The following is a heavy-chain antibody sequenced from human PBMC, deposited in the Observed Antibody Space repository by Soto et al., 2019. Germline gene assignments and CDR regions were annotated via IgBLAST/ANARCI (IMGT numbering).Heavy chain of an antibody. D-gene: IGHD3-3*01. CDR1: WSSFTSYA. CDR3: ARDLYDFWSGYHNWFDP. CDR2: INAGNGNT. Sequence: ASVKLYCKGSWSSFTSYAMDWVLQAPGQRLEWMGWINAGNGNTKYSQKFQGRVTITRDTSASTAYMELSSLRSEDTAVYYCARDLYDFWSGYHNWFDPWGQGTLVTVSS. V-gene: IGHV1-3*01. J-gene: IGHJ5*02.